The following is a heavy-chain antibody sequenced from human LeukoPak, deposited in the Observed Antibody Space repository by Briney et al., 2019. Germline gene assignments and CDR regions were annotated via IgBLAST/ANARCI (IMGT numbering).Heavy chain of an antibody. J-gene: IGHJ4*02. CDR2: IIPIFGTA. CDR3: ARGYYDSSGYYWGGDFDY. Sequence: ASVKVSCKASGGTFSSYAISWVRQAPGQGLEWMGGIIPIFGTANYAQKFQGRVTITADESTSTAYMELSSLRSEDTAVYYCARGYYDSSGYYWGGDFDYWGQGTLVTVSS. D-gene: IGHD3-22*01. CDR1: GGTFSSYA. V-gene: IGHV1-69*13.